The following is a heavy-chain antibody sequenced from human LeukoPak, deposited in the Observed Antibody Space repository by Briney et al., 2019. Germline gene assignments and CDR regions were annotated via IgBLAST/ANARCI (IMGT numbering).Heavy chain of an antibody. V-gene: IGHV4-59*01. D-gene: IGHD2-15*01. CDR1: GGSMSSYY. J-gene: IGHJ4*02. CDR3: ARGREGRGGLDY. CDR2: IYYSGST. Sequence: SETLSLTCSVSGGSMSSYYWNWIRQPPGKGLEWIGYIYYSGSTSYNPSLKSRVTISVDTSKNQFSLKLSSVTAADTAVYYCARGREGRGGLDYWGQGTLVTVSS.